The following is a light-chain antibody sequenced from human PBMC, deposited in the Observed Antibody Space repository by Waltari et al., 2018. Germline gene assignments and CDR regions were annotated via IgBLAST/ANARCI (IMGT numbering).Light chain of an antibody. Sequence: QSALTQPVSVSGSPGQSITISCTGTSSDVGGYNYVAWYQQHPNKAPKVIIYDVANRPFGVSNRFSGSKSGSTASLTISGLQTEDEAYYYCSSYTTRSILLFGGGTKVTV. CDR2: DVA. J-gene: IGLJ2*01. CDR1: SSDVGGYNY. CDR3: SSYTTRSILL. V-gene: IGLV2-14*03.